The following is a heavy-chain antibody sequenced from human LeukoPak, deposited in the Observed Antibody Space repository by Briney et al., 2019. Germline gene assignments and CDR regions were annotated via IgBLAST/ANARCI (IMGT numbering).Heavy chain of an antibody. CDR2: IGASGEST. CDR1: GFTFSVAA. CDR3: AKDVQLST. V-gene: IGHV3-23*01. J-gene: IGHJ3*01. D-gene: IGHD5-24*01. Sequence: RGSLRLSCAASGFTFSVAAMTWVRQAPGKGLEWVSLIGASGESTYYADSVKGRFTISRDNSKNTLSLQMNSLRVEDTAMYFCAKDVQLSTWGLGTMVTLSS.